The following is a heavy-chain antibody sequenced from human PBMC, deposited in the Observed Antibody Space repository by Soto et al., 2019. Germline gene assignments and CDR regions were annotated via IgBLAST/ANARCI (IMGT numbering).Heavy chain of an antibody. D-gene: IGHD2-15*01. Sequence: GESLKISCKGSGYSFTNYWIGWVRQMPGRGLEWMGIIYPGDSDIRYSPSFQGQVTISADKSISTAYLQWSSLKASDTAMYYCGARHCGGGGCSHFYFEYWGQGPLVTASS. CDR1: GYSFTNYW. V-gene: IGHV5-51*01. CDR2: IYPGDSDI. CDR3: GARHCGGGGCSHFYFEY. J-gene: IGHJ4*02.